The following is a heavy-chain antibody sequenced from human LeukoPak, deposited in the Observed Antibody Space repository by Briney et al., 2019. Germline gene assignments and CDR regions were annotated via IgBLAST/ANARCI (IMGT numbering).Heavy chain of an antibody. D-gene: IGHD3-9*01. CDR3: AREGHYDILTGYSPLEYYFYYMDV. CDR1: GCTFSNYG. J-gene: IGHJ6*03. CDR2: ISSDGVEK. V-gene: IGHV3-30*04. Sequence: GRSLRLSCEASGCTFSNYGIHWVRQTPGKGLEWVAAISSDGVEKHYADSVKGRFTISRDNSKSTVYLQMNSLRAEDTALYYCAREGHYDILTGYSPLEYYFYYMDVWGKGTTVTVSS.